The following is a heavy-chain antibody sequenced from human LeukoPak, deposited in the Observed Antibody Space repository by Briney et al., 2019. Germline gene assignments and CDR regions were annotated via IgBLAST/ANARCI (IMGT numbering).Heavy chain of an antibody. CDR1: GFTFSSYA. V-gene: IGHV3-23*01. D-gene: IGHD3-22*01. CDR2: ISGSGGST. CDR3: AKDHRDSSGYYPFDY. J-gene: IGHJ4*02. Sequence: PGGPLRFSCAAPGFTFSSYAMSWVRKAPGKGLKWVSAISGSGGSTYYADSVKGRFTISRDNSKNTLYLQMNSLRAEDTAVYYCAKDHRDSSGYYPFDYWGQGTLVTVSS.